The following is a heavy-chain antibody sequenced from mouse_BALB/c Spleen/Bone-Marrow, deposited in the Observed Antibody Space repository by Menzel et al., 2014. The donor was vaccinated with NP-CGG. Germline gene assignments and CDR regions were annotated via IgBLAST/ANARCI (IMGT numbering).Heavy chain of an antibody. CDR2: INPDSSMI. V-gene: IGHV4-1*02. J-gene: IGHJ2*01. Sequence: EVKLMESGGGSVQPGGSLKLSCAASGFDFSRYWMSWVRQAPGKGLEWIGEINPDSSMINYTPSLKDKFIISRDNAKNTLYLQMSKVRSEDTALYYCARPGTWGYFDYWGQGTTLTVSS. CDR3: ARPGTWGYFDY. CDR1: GFDFSRYW. D-gene: IGHD4-1*01.